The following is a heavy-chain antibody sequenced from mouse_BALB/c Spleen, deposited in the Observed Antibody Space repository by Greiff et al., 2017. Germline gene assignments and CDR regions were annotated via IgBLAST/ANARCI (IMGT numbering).Heavy chain of an antibody. CDR2: INPSNGRT. V-gene: IGHV1S81*02. CDR3: AREGDYDAGAWFAY. Sequence: VQLQQPGAELVKPGASVKLSCKASGYTFTSYWMHWVKQRPGQGLEWIGEINPSNGRTNYNEKFKSKATLTVDKSSSTAYMQLSSLTSEDSAVYYCAREGDYDAGAWFAYWGQGTLVTVSA. D-gene: IGHD2-4*01. J-gene: IGHJ3*01. CDR1: GYTFTSYW.